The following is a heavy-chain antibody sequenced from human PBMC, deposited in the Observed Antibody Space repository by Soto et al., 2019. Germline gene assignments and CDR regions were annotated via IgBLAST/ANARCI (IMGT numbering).Heavy chain of an antibody. Sequence: QVQLVQSGAEVKKPGASVKVSCKASGYTFTRSGISWVRQAPGQGPEWMGWISSYNVDTNYAQTFQGRVTMTADPSTSTAYLELRSLRSDDTAVYYCARVGVAPYCYSGMDGWGQGTPVTVPS. CDR3: ARVGVAPYCYSGMDG. CDR1: GYTFTRSG. CDR2: ISSYNVDT. V-gene: IGHV1-18*01. J-gene: IGHJ6*02. D-gene: IGHD5-12*01.